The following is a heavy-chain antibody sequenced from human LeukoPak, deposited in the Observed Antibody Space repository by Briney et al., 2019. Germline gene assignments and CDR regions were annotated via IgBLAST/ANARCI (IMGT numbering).Heavy chain of an antibody. J-gene: IGHJ4*02. V-gene: IGHV1-2*02. CDR2: INPNSGGT. CDR1: GYTFTGYY. D-gene: IGHD4-11*01. CDR3: ARGVLPDRGRRTTDFDY. Sequence: ASVKVSCKASGYTFTGYYMHWVRQAPGQVLEWMGLINPNSGGTNYAQKFQGRVTMTRGTSISTAYMELSRLRSDDTAVYYCARGVLPDRGRRTTDFDYWGQGTLVTVSS.